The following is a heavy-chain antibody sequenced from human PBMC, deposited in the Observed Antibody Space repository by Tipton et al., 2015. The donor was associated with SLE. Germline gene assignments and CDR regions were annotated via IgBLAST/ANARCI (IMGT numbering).Heavy chain of an antibody. D-gene: IGHD1-1*01. J-gene: IGHJ6*03. Sequence: TLSLTCAVYGGSFSGYYWSWIRQPPGKGLEWIGEINHSGSTTYNPSLKSRVTISVDTSKNQFSLKLSSVTAADTAVYYCARELPTYYYMDVWGKGTTVTVSS. CDR3: ARELPTYYYMDV. CDR2: INHSGST. CDR1: GGSFSGYY. V-gene: IGHV4-34*01.